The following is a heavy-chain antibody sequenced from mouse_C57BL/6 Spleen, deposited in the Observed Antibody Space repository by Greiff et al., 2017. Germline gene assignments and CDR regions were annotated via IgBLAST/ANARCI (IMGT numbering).Heavy chain of an antibody. D-gene: IGHD4-1*01. CDR2: IDPSDSYT. J-gene: IGHJ4*01. V-gene: IGHV1-69*01. CDR3: ARSSNWDDAMGY. Sequence: QVQLQQPGAELVMPGASVKLSCKASGYTFTSYWMHWVKQRPGQGLEWIGEIDPSDSYTNYNQKFKGKSTLTVDKSSSTAYMQLSSLTSEDSAVYYCARSSNWDDAMGYWGQGTTVAVAS. CDR1: GYTFTSYW.